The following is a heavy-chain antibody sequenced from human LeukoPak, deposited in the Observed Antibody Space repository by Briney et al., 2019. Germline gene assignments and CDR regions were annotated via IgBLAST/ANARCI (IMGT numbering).Heavy chain of an antibody. CDR1: GFTVSSNY. CDR3: ARNGQVAAAGT. D-gene: IGHD6-13*01. V-gene: IGHV3-53*01. J-gene: IGHJ5*02. Sequence: GGSLRLSCAASGFTVSSNYMSWVRQAPGKGLEWVSVIYSGGSTYYADSVKGRFTISRDNAKNSLYLQMNSLRAEDTAVYYCARNGQVAAAGTWGQGTLVTVSS. CDR2: IYSGGST.